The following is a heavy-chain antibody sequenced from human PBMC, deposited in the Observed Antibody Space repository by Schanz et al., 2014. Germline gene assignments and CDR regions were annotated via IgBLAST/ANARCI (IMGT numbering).Heavy chain of an antibody. CDR2: ISGSGGST. D-gene: IGHD2-15*01. J-gene: IGHJ4*02. CDR1: GFTFSSYN. CDR3: ARDRGYCSGGSCLTFDY. Sequence: VQLVESGGGLVKPGGSLRLSCAASGFTFSSYNMNWVRQAPGKGLEWVSGISGSGGSTYYADSVKGRFTISRDNSKNTLYLQMNTLRAEDTAVYYCARDRGYCSGGSCLTFDYWGQGTLVTVSS. V-gene: IGHV3-23*04.